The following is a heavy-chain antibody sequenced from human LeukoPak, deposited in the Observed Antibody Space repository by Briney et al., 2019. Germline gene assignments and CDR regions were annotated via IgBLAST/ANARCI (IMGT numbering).Heavy chain of an antibody. CDR3: ARVVSSSWDFDY. V-gene: IGHV3-30*03. Sequence: GGSLRLSCAASGFTFSSYGMHWVRQAPGKGLEWVAVISYDGSNKYYADSVKGRFTISRDNSKNTLYLQMNSLRAEDTAVYYCARVVSSSWDFDYWGQGTLVTVSS. CDR1: GFTFSSYG. J-gene: IGHJ4*02. CDR2: ISYDGSNK. D-gene: IGHD6-13*01.